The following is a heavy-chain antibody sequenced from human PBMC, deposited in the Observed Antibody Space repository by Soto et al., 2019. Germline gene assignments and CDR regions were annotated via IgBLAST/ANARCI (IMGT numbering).Heavy chain of an antibody. D-gene: IGHD1-26*01. V-gene: IGHV4-59*01. CDR1: GGSISSYY. CDR3: ARRWGYYFDY. CDR2: IYYSGST. J-gene: IGHJ4*02. Sequence: QVQLQESGPGLVKPSETLSLTCTVSGGSISSYYWSWIRPPPGKGLEWIGYIYYSGSTNYNPSLKSRVTISVDTSKNQFSLKLSSVTAADTAVYYCARRWGYYFDYWGQGTLVTVSS.